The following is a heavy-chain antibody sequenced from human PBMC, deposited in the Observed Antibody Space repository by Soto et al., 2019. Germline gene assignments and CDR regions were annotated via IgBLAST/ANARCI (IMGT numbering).Heavy chain of an antibody. CDR2: IYYSGST. V-gene: IGHV4-31*03. CDR1: GGSISSGGYY. D-gene: IGHD6-13*01. J-gene: IGHJ5*02. CDR3: ARDIGSSWYGASSVWFDP. Sequence: SETLSLTCTVSGGSISSGGYYWSWIRQHPGKGLEWIGYIYYSGSTYYNPSLKSRVTISVDTSKNQFSLKLSSVTAADTAVYYCARDIGSSWYGASSVWFDPWGQGTLVTVSS.